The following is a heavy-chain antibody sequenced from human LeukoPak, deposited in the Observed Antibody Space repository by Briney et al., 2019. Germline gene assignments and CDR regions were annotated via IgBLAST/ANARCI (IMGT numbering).Heavy chain of an antibody. D-gene: IGHD4-17*01. Sequence: ASEKVSRKASGYTFTSYGICWVRQGPPQGLEWGGWGCAYNSDTNNAHKLHSRVTTTTETATSTAHMDLRSSRSDDTAVYDCARDADDYGDTRALFDPWGQGTLVTVSS. CDR2: GCAYNSDT. CDR1: GYTFTSYG. V-gene: IGHV1-18*01. CDR3: ARDADDYGDTRALFDP. J-gene: IGHJ5*02.